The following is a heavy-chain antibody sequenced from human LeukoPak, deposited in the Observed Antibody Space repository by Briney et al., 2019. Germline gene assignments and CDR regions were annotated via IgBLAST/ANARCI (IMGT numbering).Heavy chain of an antibody. CDR2: IYPDDSDT. V-gene: IGHV5-51*01. D-gene: IGHD2-8*01. Sequence: GESLQISCKASGYSFTTYWIGWVRQLPGKGLEWMGIIYPDDSDTKYSPSFQGQVTISADKSISTAYLQWSSLKASDTAMYYCARLAFCTNAVCFSNYYYSMDVWGRGTTVTVSS. CDR1: GYSFTTYW. J-gene: IGHJ6*03. CDR3: ARLAFCTNAVCFSNYYYSMDV.